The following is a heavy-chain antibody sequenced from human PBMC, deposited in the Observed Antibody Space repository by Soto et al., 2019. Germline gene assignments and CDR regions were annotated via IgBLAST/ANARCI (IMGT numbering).Heavy chain of an antibody. CDR2: INSNSGGT. D-gene: IGHD2-15*01. V-gene: IGHV1-2*06. CDR1: GYTFTGYY. J-gene: IGHJ4*02. Sequence: QVQLVQSGAEVKKPGASVKVSCKASGYTFTGYYIHWVRQAPGQGLEWMGRINSNSGGTKYAQKFQGRVTLTRDTSISTAYMELSRLKSDDTAVYYCARVPPLVAASDYWGQGTLVTVST. CDR3: ARVPPLVAASDY.